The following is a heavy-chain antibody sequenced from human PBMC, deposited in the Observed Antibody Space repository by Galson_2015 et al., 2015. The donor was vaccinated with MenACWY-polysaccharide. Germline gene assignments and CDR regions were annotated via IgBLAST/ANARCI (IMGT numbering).Heavy chain of an antibody. Sequence: SLRLSCAASGFTFNTYTMRWVRQAPGKGLEWVAVISNDGSNKYYADSVKGRFTISRDTSKNTLYLQMNSLRAEDTAVYYCARGGSTYYYGSGTYYKFDSWGQGTLVTVSS. CDR1: GFTFNTYT. D-gene: IGHD3-10*01. CDR2: ISNDGSNK. J-gene: IGHJ4*02. CDR3: ARGGSTYYYGSGTYYKFDS. V-gene: IGHV3-30-3*01.